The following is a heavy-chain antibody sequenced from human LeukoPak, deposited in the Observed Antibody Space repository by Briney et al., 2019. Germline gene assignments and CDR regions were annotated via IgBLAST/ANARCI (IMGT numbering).Heavy chain of an antibody. Sequence: GGSLRLSCAASGFTFSSYGMLWVRQAPGKGLEWVTFIRYDGSNEYYADSVKGRFTISRDNSKNTLYLQMNSLRAEDTAVYYCAKGGEIAAAGTHFDYWGQGTLVTVSS. CDR3: AKGGEIAAAGTHFDY. CDR1: GFTFSSYG. V-gene: IGHV3-30*02. D-gene: IGHD6-13*01. J-gene: IGHJ4*02. CDR2: IRYDGSNE.